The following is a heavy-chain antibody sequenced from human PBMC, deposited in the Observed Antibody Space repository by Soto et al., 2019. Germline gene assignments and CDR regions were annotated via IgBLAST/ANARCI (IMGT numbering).Heavy chain of an antibody. J-gene: IGHJ4*02. CDR3: ARTRYSYGYGYFDY. V-gene: IGHV3-53*01. CDR1: GFTVSSNY. Sequence: GGSLRLSCAASGFTVSSNYMSWVRQAPGKGLEWVSVIYSGGSTYYADSVKGRFTISRDNSKNTLYLQMNSLRAEDTAVYYCARTRYSYGYGYFDYWGQGTLVTVSS. D-gene: IGHD5-18*01. CDR2: IYSGGST.